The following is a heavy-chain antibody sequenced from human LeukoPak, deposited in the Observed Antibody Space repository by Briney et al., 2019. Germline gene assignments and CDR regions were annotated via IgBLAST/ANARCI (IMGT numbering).Heavy chain of an antibody. CDR2: ISGSGSDM. J-gene: IGHJ3*02. D-gene: IGHD1-20*01. CDR3: AKDEEVTGTNLGLILDAFDI. Sequence: GGSLRLSCVVSGFGFSDSYMTWIRQTPGKGLEWLAYISGSGSDMYYADSVKGRFTISRDNAKNSLYLQMNSLRAEDTAVYFCAKDEEVTGTNLGLILDAFDIWGQGTMVTVSS. V-gene: IGHV3-11*01. CDR1: GFGFSDSY.